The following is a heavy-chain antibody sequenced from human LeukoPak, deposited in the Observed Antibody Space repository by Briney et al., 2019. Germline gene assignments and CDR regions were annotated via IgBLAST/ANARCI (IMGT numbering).Heavy chain of an antibody. V-gene: IGHV1-69*05. Sequence: SVKVSCKASGGSLSNYAITWVRQTPGQGLEWLGVIIPAFGTEDYAQTLQGRVTITTDDSTSTAFLDLGSLRSADTAVYYCARSFGGVLANDAFDIWGQGTLITVSS. D-gene: IGHD3-16*02. CDR2: IIPAFGTE. J-gene: IGHJ3*02. CDR3: ARSFGGVLANDAFDI. CDR1: GGSLSNYA.